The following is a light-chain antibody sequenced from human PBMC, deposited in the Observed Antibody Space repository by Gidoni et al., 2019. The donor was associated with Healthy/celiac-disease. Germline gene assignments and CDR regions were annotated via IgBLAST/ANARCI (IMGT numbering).Light chain of an antibody. J-gene: IGKJ1*01. CDR3: QQYGSSCRT. Sequence: EIVLTQSPGTLSLSPGERATLSCRASQSVSSSYLAWYQQKPGQAPRLLIYGASSRATGIPDRFSGSGSGTDFTLTISRLEPEDFAVYYCQQYGSSCRTFGQXTKVEIK. CDR2: GAS. CDR1: QSVSSSY. V-gene: IGKV3-20*01.